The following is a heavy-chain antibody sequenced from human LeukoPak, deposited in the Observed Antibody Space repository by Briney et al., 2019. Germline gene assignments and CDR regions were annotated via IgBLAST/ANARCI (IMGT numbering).Heavy chain of an antibody. V-gene: IGHV3-23*01. J-gene: IGHJ4*02. Sequence: GGSLRLSCAASGFTFSSYAMSWVRQAPGKGLEWVSAISGSGGSTYYADSVKGRFTISRDNSKNTLYLQMNSLRAEDTAVYYCARDHDYGDYSFDYWGQGTLVTVSS. CDR3: ARDHDYGDYSFDY. CDR2: ISGSGGST. D-gene: IGHD4-17*01. CDR1: GFTFSSYA.